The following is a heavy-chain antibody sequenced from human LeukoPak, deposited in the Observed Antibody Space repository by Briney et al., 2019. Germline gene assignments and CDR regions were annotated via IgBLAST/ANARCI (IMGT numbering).Heavy chain of an antibody. CDR2: ISYDGSNK. CDR3: VKVAVSDYWYYYGMDV. J-gene: IGHJ6*01. Sequence: PGRSLRLSCAVSGYTLSRYHTLGVRQAPQRAVEGVAVISYDGSNKYYAVSVKGRFTISRDNSKNSLYLQMNSLRAEDTGVYYCVKVAVSDYWYYYGMDVWGEGTTVIVP. V-gene: IGHV3-30*18. D-gene: IGHD2-21*01. CDR1: GYTLSRYH.